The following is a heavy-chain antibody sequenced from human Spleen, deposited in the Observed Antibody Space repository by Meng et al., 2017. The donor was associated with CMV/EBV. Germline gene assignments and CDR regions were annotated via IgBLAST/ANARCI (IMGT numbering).Heavy chain of an antibody. CDR2: IHYSGST. J-gene: IGHJ4*02. Sequence: GSLRLSCTVSGGSISSYYWSWMRQPPGKGLEWIGNIHYSGSTTYNPSLRSRVAISVDTSKNHFSLKLSSVTAADTAVYYCARESWDLQRDWGQGTLVTVSS. CDR1: GGSISSYY. D-gene: IGHD1-26*01. V-gene: IGHV4-59*01. CDR3: ARESWDLQRD.